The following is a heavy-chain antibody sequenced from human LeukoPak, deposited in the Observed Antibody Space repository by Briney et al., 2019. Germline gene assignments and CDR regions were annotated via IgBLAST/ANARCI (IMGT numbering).Heavy chain of an antibody. V-gene: IGHV2-70*11. CDR1: GFSLSTSRMC. CDR3: ARIGYYDSSGYYYDHFDY. CDR2: IDWDDDK. D-gene: IGHD3-22*01. Sequence: SGPTLVNPTQTLTLTCTFSGFSLSTSRMCVSCIRQPPGKALEWLARIDWDDDKYYSTSLKTRLTISKDTSKNQVVFTMTNMDPVDTATYYCARIGYYDSSGYYYDHFDYWGQGTLVTVSS. J-gene: IGHJ4*02.